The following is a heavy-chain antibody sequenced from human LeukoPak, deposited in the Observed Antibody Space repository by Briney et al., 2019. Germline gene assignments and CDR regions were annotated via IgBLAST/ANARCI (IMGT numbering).Heavy chain of an antibody. J-gene: IGHJ4*02. Sequence: SETLSLTCTVSGGSISSTHYYWGWVRQPPGKGLEWIGYIYYSGSTNYNPSLKSRVTISVDTSKNQFSLKLNSVTAADTAVYYCARWDSGSYFLDYWGQGTLVTVSS. CDR3: ARWDSGSYFLDY. CDR2: IYYSGST. V-gene: IGHV4-61*05. CDR1: GGSISSTHYY. D-gene: IGHD1-26*01.